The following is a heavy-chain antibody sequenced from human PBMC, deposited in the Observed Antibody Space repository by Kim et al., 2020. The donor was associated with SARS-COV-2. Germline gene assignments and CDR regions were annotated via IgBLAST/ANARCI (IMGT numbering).Heavy chain of an antibody. V-gene: IGHV1-69*01. Sequence: PKFQGRVTITADESTSTAYMELSSLRSEDTAVYYCASWGLYGDYVSFDYWGQGTLVTVSS. D-gene: IGHD4-17*01. CDR3: ASWGLYGDYVSFDY. J-gene: IGHJ4*02.